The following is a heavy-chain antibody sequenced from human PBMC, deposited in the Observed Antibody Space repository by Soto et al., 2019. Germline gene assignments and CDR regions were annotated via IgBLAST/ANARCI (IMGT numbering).Heavy chain of an antibody. J-gene: IGHJ4*02. CDR2: INPSGGST. CDR3: ARVRFFGGSSWYFDY. CDR1: GYTFTSYY. Sequence: ASVKVSCKASGYTFTSYYMHWVRQAPGQGLEWMGIINPSGGSTSYAQKFQGRVTMTRDTSTNTVYMELSSLRSEDTAVYYCARVRFFGGSSWYFDYWGQGTLVTVSS. D-gene: IGHD6-13*01. V-gene: IGHV1-46*03.